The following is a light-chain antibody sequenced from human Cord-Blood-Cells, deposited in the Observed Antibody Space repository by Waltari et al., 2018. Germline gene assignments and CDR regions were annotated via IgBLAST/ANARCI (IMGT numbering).Light chain of an antibody. CDR3: SSYTSSSTLWV. CDR2: EVS. Sequence: QSALTQPASVSGSPGPSITISCTGTSSDVGGYNYVSWYQQHQGKAPKLMIYEVSNRPSGVSNRFSGSKSGNTASLTISGLQAEDEADYYCSSYTSSSTLWVFGGGTKLTVL. CDR1: SSDVGGYNY. J-gene: IGLJ3*02. V-gene: IGLV2-14*01.